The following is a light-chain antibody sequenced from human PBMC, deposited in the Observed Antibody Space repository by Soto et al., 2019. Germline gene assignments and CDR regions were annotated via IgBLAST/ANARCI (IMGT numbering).Light chain of an antibody. CDR2: GAS. V-gene: IGKV3-15*01. Sequence: EVVMTQSPATLSVSPGERATLSCRASQTVTSSLAWYQQKPGQAPRLLIYGASTGATGIPARFSGSGSGTEFTLTISSLQSEDFAVYYCQQYNDWPLTFGPGTKVDIK. CDR1: QTVTSS. J-gene: IGKJ1*01. CDR3: QQYNDWPLT.